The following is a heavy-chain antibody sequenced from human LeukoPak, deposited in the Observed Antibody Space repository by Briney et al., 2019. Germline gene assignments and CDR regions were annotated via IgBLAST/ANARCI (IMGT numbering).Heavy chain of an antibody. V-gene: IGHV3-30*04. CDR2: ISFDGSTK. D-gene: IGHD1-7*01. CDR1: GFTFGAYA. J-gene: IGHJ3*02. CDR3: ARVGGGTAGLDI. Sequence: HPGGSLRLSCAASGFTFGAYALHWVRQAPGKGLEWVAVISFDGSTKYYADSVKGRFTISRDNSKNTRYVQMNSLRVEDTAVYFCARVGGGTAGLDIWGRGTVVIVSS.